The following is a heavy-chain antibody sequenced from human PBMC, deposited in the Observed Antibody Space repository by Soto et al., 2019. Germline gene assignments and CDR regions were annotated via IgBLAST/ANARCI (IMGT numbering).Heavy chain of an antibody. CDR1: GGTFSSYA. D-gene: IGHD6-13*01. CDR2: IIPIFGTA. V-gene: IGHV1-69*01. J-gene: IGHJ4*02. CDR3: ASMTSEAAAGPGALVY. Sequence: QVQLVQSGAEVKKPGSSVKVSCKASGGTFSSYAISWVRQAPGQGLEWMGGIIPIFGTANYAQKFQGRVTITADESTSTAYMELSSLRSEDTAVYYCASMTSEAAAGPGALVYWGQGTLVTVSS.